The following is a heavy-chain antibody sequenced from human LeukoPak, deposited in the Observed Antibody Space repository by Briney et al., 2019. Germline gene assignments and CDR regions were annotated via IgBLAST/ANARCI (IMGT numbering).Heavy chain of an antibody. CDR2: ISAYNGNT. J-gene: IGHJ6*03. CDR3: ARELDSSIQYYMDV. D-gene: IGHD6-6*01. V-gene: IGHV1-18*01. Sequence: GASVKVSCKASGYTFTSYGISWVRQAPGHGLEWLGWISAYNGNTNYAQKLQGRVTMTTDTSTSTAYMKLRSLRADDTAVYYCARELDSSIQYYMDVWGKGTPVTVSS. CDR1: GYTFTSYG.